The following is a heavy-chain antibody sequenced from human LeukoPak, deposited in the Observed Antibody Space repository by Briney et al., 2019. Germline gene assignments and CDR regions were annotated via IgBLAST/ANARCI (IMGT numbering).Heavy chain of an antibody. CDR1: GGSFSGYY. CDR3: ARDIAVAFFDY. D-gene: IGHD6-19*01. Sequence: SETLSLTCAVYGGSFSGYYWSWIRQPPGKGLEWIGEINHSGSTNYNPSLKSRVTISVDTSKNHFSLKLSSVTAADTAVYYCARDIAVAFFDYWGQGTLVTVSS. J-gene: IGHJ4*02. V-gene: IGHV4-34*01. CDR2: INHSGST.